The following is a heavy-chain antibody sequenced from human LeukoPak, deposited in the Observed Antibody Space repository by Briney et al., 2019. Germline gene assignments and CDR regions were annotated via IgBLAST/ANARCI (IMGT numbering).Heavy chain of an antibody. Sequence: SETLSLTCTVSGGSINSYYWSWIRQPAGKGLEWIGRIYTSGITNYNPSLKRRVTMSVDTSRNQFSLKLNSVTAADTAVYYCARDSMHSAYGDEYWGQGTLVTVSS. CDR1: GGSINSYY. J-gene: IGHJ4*02. V-gene: IGHV4-4*07. CDR3: ARDSMHSAYGDEY. CDR2: IYTSGIT. D-gene: IGHD1-26*01.